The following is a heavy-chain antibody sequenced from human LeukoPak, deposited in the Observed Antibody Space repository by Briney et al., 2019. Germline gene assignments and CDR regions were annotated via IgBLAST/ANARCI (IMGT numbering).Heavy chain of an antibody. CDR2: IYTSGST. CDR3: ARGRRWLRNSYYFDY. J-gene: IGHJ4*02. V-gene: IGHV4-4*07. CDR1: GGSISSYY. D-gene: IGHD5-24*01. Sequence: SETLSLTCTVSGGSISSYYWSWIRQPAGKGLEWIGRIYTSGSTNYNPSLKGRVTISVDTSKNQFSLKLSSVTAADTAVYYCARGRRWLRNSYYFDYWGQGTLVTVSS.